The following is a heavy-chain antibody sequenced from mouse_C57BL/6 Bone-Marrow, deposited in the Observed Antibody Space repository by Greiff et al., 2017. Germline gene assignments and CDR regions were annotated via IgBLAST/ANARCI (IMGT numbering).Heavy chain of an antibody. CDR1: GFNLKNTY. CDR2: IDPANGNT. Sequence: EVQLQESVAELVRPGASVKLSCTASGFNLKNTYMHLVKQRPEQGLEWIGRIDPANGNTKYAPKFQGTASITADPSSNTAYLQLSSLTSEDTAIXYCAGYYYGYFDVWGTWTTVIVAS. D-gene: IGHD1-1*01. V-gene: IGHV14-3*01. CDR3: AGYYYGYFDV. J-gene: IGHJ1*03.